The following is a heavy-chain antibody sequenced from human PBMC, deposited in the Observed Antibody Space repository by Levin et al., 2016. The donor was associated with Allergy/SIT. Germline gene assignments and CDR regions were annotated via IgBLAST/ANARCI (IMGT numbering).Heavy chain of an antibody. CDR2: ISPNSGGT. CDR3: ARAFCASYCSTGQFFDY. D-gene: IGHD2-21*02. V-gene: IGHV1-2*02. J-gene: IGHJ4*02. Sequence: ASVKVSCKASGYTFIDYYIHWVRQAPGQGLEWMGWISPNSGGTNYAQRFQGRVTMTRDTSISTAYMELSRLRSDDTAVYYCARAFCASYCSTGQFFDYWGQGALVTVSS. CDR1: GYTFIDYY.